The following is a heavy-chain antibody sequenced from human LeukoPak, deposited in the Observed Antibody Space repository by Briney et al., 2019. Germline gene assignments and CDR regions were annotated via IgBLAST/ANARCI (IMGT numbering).Heavy chain of an antibody. CDR2: INHSGST. CDR1: GGSFSGYY. D-gene: IGHD3-22*01. V-gene: IGHV4-34*01. CDR3: ARGSPYYYDSSGSDAFDI. Sequence: PSETLSLTCAVYGGSFSGYYWSWIRQPPGKGLEWIGEINHSGSTNYNPSLKSRATISVDTSKNQFSLKLSSVTAADTAVYYCARGSPYYYDSSGSDAFDIWGQGTMVTVSS. J-gene: IGHJ3*02.